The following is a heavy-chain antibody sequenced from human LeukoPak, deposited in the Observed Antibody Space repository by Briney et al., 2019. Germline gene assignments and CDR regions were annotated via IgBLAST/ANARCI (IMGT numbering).Heavy chain of an antibody. D-gene: IGHD3-22*01. CDR3: AATYYDSSGPFDY. J-gene: IGHJ4*02. CDR2: IYYSGST. V-gene: IGHV4-59*08. Sequence: PSETLSLTCTVSGGSISSYYWSWIRHPPGKGLEWIGYIYYSGSTNYNPSLKSRVTISVDTSKNQFSLKLSSVTAADTAVYYCAATYYDSSGPFDYWGQGTLVTASS. CDR1: GGSISSYY.